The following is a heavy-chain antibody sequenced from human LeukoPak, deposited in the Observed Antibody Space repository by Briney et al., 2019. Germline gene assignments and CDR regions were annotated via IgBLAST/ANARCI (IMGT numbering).Heavy chain of an antibody. CDR2: INHSGST. CDR3: ARLRFGRYFDWLLSYYYYYGMDV. Sequence: ETLSLTCAVYGGSFSGYYWSWIRQPPGKGLEWIGEINHSGSTNYNPSLKSRVTISVDTSKNQFSLRLSSVTAADTAVYYCARLRFGRYFDWLLSYYYYYGMDVWGQGTTVTVSS. J-gene: IGHJ6*02. D-gene: IGHD3-9*01. V-gene: IGHV4-34*01. CDR1: GGSFSGYY.